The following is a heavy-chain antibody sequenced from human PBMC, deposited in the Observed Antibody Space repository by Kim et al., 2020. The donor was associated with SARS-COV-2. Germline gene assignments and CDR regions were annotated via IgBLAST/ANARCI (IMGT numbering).Heavy chain of an antibody. J-gene: IGHJ6*02. V-gene: IGHV1-2*06. CDR1: GYTFTGYY. CDR2: INPNSGGT. D-gene: IGHD3-10*01. Sequence: ASVKVSCKASGYTFTGYYMHWVRQAPGQGLEWMGRINPNSGGTNYAQKFQGRVTMTRDTSISTAYMELSRLRSDDTAVYYCARDRVDYGSGSYLHYYGMDVWGQGTTVTVSS. CDR3: ARDRVDYGSGSYLHYYGMDV.